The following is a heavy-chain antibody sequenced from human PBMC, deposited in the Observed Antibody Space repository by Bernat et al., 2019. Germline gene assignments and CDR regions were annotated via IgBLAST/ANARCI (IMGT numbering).Heavy chain of an antibody. Sequence: EVQLVESGGGLVQPGRSLRLSCTASGFTFGDYAMSWFRQAPGKGLEWVGFIRSKAYGGTTEYVASVKGRFTISRDDSKSIAYLQMNSLKTEDTAVYYCTREGCSGGSCYFYFDYWGQGTLVTVSS. V-gene: IGHV3-49*03. D-gene: IGHD2-15*01. J-gene: IGHJ4*02. CDR2: IRSKAYGGTT. CDR1: GFTFGDYA. CDR3: TREGCSGGSCYFYFDY.